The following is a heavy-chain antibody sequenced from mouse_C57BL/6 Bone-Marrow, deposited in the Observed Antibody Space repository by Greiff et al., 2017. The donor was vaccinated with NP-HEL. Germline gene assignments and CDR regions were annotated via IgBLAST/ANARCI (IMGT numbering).Heavy chain of an antibody. V-gene: IGHV1-55*01. D-gene: IGHD2-4*01. CDR1: GYTFTSYW. J-gene: IGHJ4*01. CDR3: ARYDYDGGVYAMDY. CDR2: IYPGSGST. Sequence: QVQLKQPGAELVKPGASVKMSCKASGYTFTSYWITWVKQRPGQGLEWIGDIYPGSGSTNYNEKFKSKATLTVDTSSSTAYMQLSSLTSEDSAVYYCARYDYDGGVYAMDYWGQGTSVTVSS.